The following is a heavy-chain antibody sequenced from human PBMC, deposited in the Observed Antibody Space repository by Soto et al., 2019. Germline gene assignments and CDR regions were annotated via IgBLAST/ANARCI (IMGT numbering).Heavy chain of an antibody. J-gene: IGHJ5*02. Sequence: VQLQESGPGLAETLSLTCTGSGVSITSGDYYWNWIRQPPGKGLEWIGNIDYSGNTYYNPSLKSRLTISLDTSKNQFSLKLSSVTAADTAVYYCASFGVASMNWFDPWGQGTLVTVSS. CDR2: IDYSGNT. CDR3: ASFGVASMNWFDP. D-gene: IGHD3-3*01. CDR1: GVSITSGDYY. V-gene: IGHV4-30-4*01.